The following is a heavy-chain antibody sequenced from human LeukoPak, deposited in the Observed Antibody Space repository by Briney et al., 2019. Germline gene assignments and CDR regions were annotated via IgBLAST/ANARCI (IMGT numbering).Heavy chain of an antibody. CDR1: GFTVSSNY. CDR2: IYSGGST. J-gene: IGHJ2*01. Sequence: PGGSLRLSCAASGFTVSSNYMSWVRQAPGKGLEWVSVIYSGGSTYYADSVKGRFTISRDNSKNTLYLQMNSLRAEDTAVYYCARDFSPVGAAAGWYFDLWGRGTLVTVSS. CDR3: ARDFSPVGAAAGWYFDL. D-gene: IGHD6-25*01. V-gene: IGHV3-53*01.